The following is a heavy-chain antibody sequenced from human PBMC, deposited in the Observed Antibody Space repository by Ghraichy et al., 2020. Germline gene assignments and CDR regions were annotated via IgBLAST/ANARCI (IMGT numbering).Heavy chain of an antibody. J-gene: IGHJ4*02. D-gene: IGHD2-15*01. CDR3: ARELMIGYCASGSCYSGLDY. CDR1: GFSVSDNF. CDR2: IYSGETT. V-gene: IGHV3-53*01. Sequence: GSLRLSCAASGFSVSDNFINWVRQAPGKGLEWVSVIYSGETTYYADSVKGRFTVSRDNSKNTVYLHMNSLRAEDTAVYYCARELMIGYCASGSCYSGLDYWGQGTLVTVSS.